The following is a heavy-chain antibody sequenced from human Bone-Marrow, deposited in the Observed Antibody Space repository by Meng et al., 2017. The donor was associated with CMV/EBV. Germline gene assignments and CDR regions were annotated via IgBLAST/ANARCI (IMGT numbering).Heavy chain of an antibody. J-gene: IGHJ5*02. CDR3: ARLKDVGSSIDL. V-gene: IGHV1-2*02. CDR2: INPNSGAA. CDR1: GYTFTGYY. D-gene: IGHD1-26*01. Sequence: ASVKVSCKASGYTFTGYYMHWVRQAPGQGLEWMGWINPNSGAANYAKKFQGRVTMTRDTSNSTAYMELRRLTSDDTALYYCARLKDVGSSIDLWGQGTLVTVSS.